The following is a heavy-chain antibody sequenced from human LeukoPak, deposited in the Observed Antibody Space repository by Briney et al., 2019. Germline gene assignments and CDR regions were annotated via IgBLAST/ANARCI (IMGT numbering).Heavy chain of an antibody. Sequence: GGSLRLSCAAFGFXFSSYAMNWVRQAPGEGLEWVSYIGISRGTIYYADSVKGRFTISRDIAKNSLYLQMNSLRAEDTAVYYCAPIRLGELSLSWGQGTLVTVSS. V-gene: IGHV3-48*01. J-gene: IGHJ5*02. D-gene: IGHD3-16*02. CDR1: GFXFSSYA. CDR3: APIRLGELSLS. CDR2: IGISRGTI.